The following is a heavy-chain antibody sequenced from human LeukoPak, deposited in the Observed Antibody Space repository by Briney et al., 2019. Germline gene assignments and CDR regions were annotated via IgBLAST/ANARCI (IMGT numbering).Heavy chain of an antibody. Sequence: SETLSLTCTVSGGSISSYYWSWIRQPPGKGLEWIGYIYYSGSTNYNPSLKSRVTISVDTSKNQFSLKLSSVTAADTAVYYCARGIYCISSSCYTGNWFDPWGQGTLVTVSS. CDR1: GGSISSYY. CDR3: ARGIYCISSSCYTGNWFDP. V-gene: IGHV4-59*01. J-gene: IGHJ5*02. D-gene: IGHD2-2*02. CDR2: IYYSGST.